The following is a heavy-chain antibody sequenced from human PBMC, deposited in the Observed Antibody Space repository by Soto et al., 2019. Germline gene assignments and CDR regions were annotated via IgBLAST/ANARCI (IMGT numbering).Heavy chain of an antibody. J-gene: IGHJ4*01. CDR1: GYTFTSYG. CDR2: ISGYNGNT. CDR3: ARDPSVYCSGGSCPSYFDP. D-gene: IGHD2-15*01. V-gene: IGHV1-18*01. Sequence: GASVKVSCKASGYTFTSYGITWVRQAPGQGLEWMGWISGYNGNTNYAQKLQGRVTMTTGTSTRTAYMELRSLRSDDTAVYYCARDPSVYCSGGSCPSYFDPWGLGTLATVSS.